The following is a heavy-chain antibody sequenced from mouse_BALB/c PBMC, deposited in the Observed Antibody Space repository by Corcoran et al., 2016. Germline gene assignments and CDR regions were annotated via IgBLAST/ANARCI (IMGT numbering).Heavy chain of an antibody. V-gene: IGHV1-81*01. Sequence: QVQLQQSGPEMVKRGASVKMSCKASGYTFTDYVISWVKQRNGQGLEWIGEIYPGRSNTYYNEKFKGKATLTADKSSNTVYMQLSSLPSEDSAVYFCARTTYYAPHYYAKDYWGQGTSVTVSS. CDR2: IYPGRSNT. D-gene: IGHD1-1*02. CDR1: GYTFTDYV. CDR3: ARTTYYAPHYYAKDY. J-gene: IGHJ4*01.